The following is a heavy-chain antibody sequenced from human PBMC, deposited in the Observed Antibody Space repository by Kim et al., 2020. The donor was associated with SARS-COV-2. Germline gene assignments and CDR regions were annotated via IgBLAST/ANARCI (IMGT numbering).Heavy chain of an antibody. V-gene: IGHV3-30*03. CDR3: ESTSSSSDYGVDG. CDR1: GFTFSNYG. J-gene: IGHJ6*01. Sequence: GGSLRLSCAASGFTFSNYGMNWVRQAPGKGLEWVAVITYDGSNKKNEDSVKGRFTISRDNYKNTKTLQMNRQRAEDKDVYECESTSSSSDYGVDGWGDG. CDR2: ITYDGSNK. D-gene: IGHD6-13*01.